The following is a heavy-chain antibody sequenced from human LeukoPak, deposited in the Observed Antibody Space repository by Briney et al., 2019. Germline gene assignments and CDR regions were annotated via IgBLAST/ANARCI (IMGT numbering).Heavy chain of an antibody. CDR3: ARARGFWGRGGMRYYFDY. J-gene: IGHJ4*02. CDR2: IKQDGSEK. D-gene: IGHD3-10*01. Sequence: GGSLRLSCGASGFTFSSYWMSWVRQAPGKGLEWVANIKQDGSEKYYVDSVKGRFTISRDNAKNSLYLQMNSLRAEDTAVYYCARARGFWGRGGMRYYFDYWGQGTLVTVSS. CDR1: GFTFSSYW. V-gene: IGHV3-7*01.